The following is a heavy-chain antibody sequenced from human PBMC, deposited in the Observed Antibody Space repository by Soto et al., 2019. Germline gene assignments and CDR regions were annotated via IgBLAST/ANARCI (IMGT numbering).Heavy chain of an antibody. V-gene: IGHV3-23*01. CDR1: GFTFSRYA. Sequence: GGSLRLSCAASGFTFSRYAMSWVRQIPGKGLECVSAIGGDGGSIHYADSVKGRFTISRDNSKNMLYLQLNSLRAEDTAVYYCAKVGRFDPWGQGTLVTVSS. CDR2: IGGDGGSI. J-gene: IGHJ5*02. CDR3: AKVGRFDP.